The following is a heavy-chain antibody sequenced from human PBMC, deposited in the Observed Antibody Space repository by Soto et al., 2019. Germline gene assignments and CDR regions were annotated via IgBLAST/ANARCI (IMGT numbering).Heavy chain of an antibody. CDR2: INPDSGGT. Sequence: ASVKVSCKTSGYSFTGYHLHWVRQAPGQGLQWMGWINPDSGGTNFAQNFQGRVSMTRDTSISTIYLELSSLRFDDTAVYYCARGSREGYNFGYWGQGSLVTVSS. CDR1: GYSFTGYH. V-gene: IGHV1-2*02. J-gene: IGHJ4*02. D-gene: IGHD1-1*01. CDR3: ARGSREGYNFGY.